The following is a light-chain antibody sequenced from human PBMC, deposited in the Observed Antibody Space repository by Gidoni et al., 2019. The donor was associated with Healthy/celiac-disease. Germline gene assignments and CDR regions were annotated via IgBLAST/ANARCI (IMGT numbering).Light chain of an antibody. J-gene: IGLJ1*01. Sequence: QSVLTQPPSVSGAPGTKVTISCTGSRSNIGAGYDVHWYQQLPGTAPKLLIYGNSNRPSGVPDRFSGSKSGTSASLAITGLQAEDEADYYCQSYDSSLSGYVFGTGTKVTVL. CDR1: RSNIGAGYD. CDR3: QSYDSSLSGYV. V-gene: IGLV1-40*01. CDR2: GNS.